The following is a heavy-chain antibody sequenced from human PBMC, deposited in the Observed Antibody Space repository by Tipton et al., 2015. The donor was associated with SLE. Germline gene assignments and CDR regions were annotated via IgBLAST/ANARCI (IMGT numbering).Heavy chain of an antibody. CDR3: ATLPIVEMARAY. Sequence: TLSFTCTVSGASVTHSTHFWGWLRQPPGKGLEWIGTIYYSGTTYYNLSLRSRVTISVDTSKNQFSLSLRSVTAADTAVYYCATLPIVEMARAYWGQGTLVTVSS. V-gene: IGHV4-39*07. J-gene: IGHJ1*01. CDR1: GASVTHSTHF. D-gene: IGHD5-24*01. CDR2: IYYSGTT.